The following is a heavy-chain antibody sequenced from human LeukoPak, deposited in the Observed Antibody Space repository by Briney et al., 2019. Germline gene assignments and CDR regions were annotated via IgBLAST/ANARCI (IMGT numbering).Heavy chain of an antibody. D-gene: IGHD3-10*01. CDR1: GGTFSSYA. CDR3: ARYYGSGSYYNPGPFDY. CDR2: IIPIFGTA. V-gene: IGHV1-69*13. Sequence: GASVKVSYKASGGTFSSYAISWVRQAPGQGLEWMGGIIPIFGTANYAQKFQGRVTITADESTSTAYMELSSLRSEDTAVYYCARYYGSGSYYNPGPFDYWGQGTLVTVSS. J-gene: IGHJ4*02.